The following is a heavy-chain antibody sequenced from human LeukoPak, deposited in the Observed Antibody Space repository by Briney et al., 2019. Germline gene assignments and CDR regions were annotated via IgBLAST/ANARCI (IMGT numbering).Heavy chain of an antibody. CDR3: ARGKGVYYDSSGLFGY. CDR2: INHSGST. V-gene: IGHV4-34*01. J-gene: IGHJ4*02. CDR1: GGSFSGYY. D-gene: IGHD3-22*01. Sequence: SETLSLTCAVYGGSFSGYYWSWIRQPPGKGLEWIGEINHSGSTNYNPSLESRVTISVDTSKNQFSLKLSSVTAADTAVYYCARGKGVYYDSSGLFGYWGQGTLVTVSS.